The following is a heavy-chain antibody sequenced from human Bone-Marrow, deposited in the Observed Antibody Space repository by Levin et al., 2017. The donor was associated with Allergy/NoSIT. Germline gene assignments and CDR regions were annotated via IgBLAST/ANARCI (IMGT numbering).Heavy chain of an antibody. D-gene: IGHD3-10*01. CDR1: GGSISIANYY. CDR3: ARSVGSGTYIFKWWCDP. J-gene: IGHJ5*02. Sequence: GSLRLSCTVSGGSISIANYYWGWIRQSPGKGLEWIGSVYYSGGTHYKPSLRSRVTISADTSKNQFSLKLSSVTAADPAVYYCARSVGSGTYIFKWWCDPWGPGTLVTVSS. CDR2: VYYSGGT. V-gene: IGHV4-39*07.